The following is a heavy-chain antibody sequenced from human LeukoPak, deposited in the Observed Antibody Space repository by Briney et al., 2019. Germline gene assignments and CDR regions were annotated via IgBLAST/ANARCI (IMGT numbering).Heavy chain of an antibody. CDR2: ISYDGSNK. V-gene: IGHV3-30*18. CDR3: AKALVGAPRKDWYFDL. Sequence: QTGGSLRLSCAASGFTFSSYGMHWVRQAPGKGLEWVAVISYDGSNKYYADSVKGRFTISRDNSKNALYLQMNSLRAEDTAVYYCAKALVGAPRKDWYFDLWGRGTLVTVSS. J-gene: IGHJ2*01. CDR1: GFTFSSYG. D-gene: IGHD1-26*01.